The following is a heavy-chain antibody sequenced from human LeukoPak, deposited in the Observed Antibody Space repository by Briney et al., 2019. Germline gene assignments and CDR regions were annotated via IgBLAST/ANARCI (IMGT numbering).Heavy chain of an antibody. D-gene: IGHD5-18*01. CDR3: AREGDGYKGAFDI. CDR2: IAYNGGYK. CDR1: GFTFSSYV. Sequence: GRSLRLSCAASGFTFSSYVMHWVRQAPGKGLEWVALIAYNGGYKYYGDSVKGRFTISRDNSKNTLDLQMNSLRSEDTAVYHCAREGDGYKGAFDIWGQGTMVTVSS. V-gene: IGHV3-30*03. J-gene: IGHJ3*02.